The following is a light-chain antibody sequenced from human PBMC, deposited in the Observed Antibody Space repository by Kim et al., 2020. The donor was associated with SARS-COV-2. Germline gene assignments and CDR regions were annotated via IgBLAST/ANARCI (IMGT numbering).Light chain of an antibody. J-gene: IGKJ5*01. CDR2: GAS. CDR1: QSVSSSY. Sequence: EIVLTQSPVTLSLSPGERATLSCRASQSVSSSYLAWYQQKPGQAPRLLIYGASSRATGIPDRFSGSGSGTDFILTISRLEPEDFAVYYCQQYGSSPFTFGPGTRLEIK. V-gene: IGKV3-20*01. CDR3: QQYGSSPFT.